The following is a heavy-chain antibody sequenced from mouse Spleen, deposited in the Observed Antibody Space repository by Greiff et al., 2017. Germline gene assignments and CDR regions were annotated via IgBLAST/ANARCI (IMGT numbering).Heavy chain of an antibody. Sequence: VQLQQSGAELARPGASVKMSCKASGYTFTSYTMHWVKQRPGQGLEWIGYINPSSGYTKYNQKFKDKATLTADKSSSTAYMQLSSLTSEDSAVYYCARDSNSPWFAYWGQGTLVTVSA. CDR3: ARDSNSPWFAY. J-gene: IGHJ3*01. CDR1: GYTFTSYT. CDR2: INPSSGYT. V-gene: IGHV1-4*01. D-gene: IGHD2-5*01.